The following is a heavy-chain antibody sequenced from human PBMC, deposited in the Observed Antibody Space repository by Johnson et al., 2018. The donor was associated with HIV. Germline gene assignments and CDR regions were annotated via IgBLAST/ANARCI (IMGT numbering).Heavy chain of an antibody. D-gene: IGHD6-13*01. J-gene: IGHJ3*01. CDR2: ISYDGSNK. CDR3: ARDGESQQLPLGDAFDV. V-gene: IGHV3-30-3*01. Sequence: QVQLVESGGGVVQPGRSLRLSCAASGFTFSSYAVHWVRQAPGKGLEWVAVISYDGSNKYYADSVKGRFTISRDNSKNTLYLQMSSRKAEDTAMYYCARDGESQQLPLGDAFDVWGQGTMVIVSS. CDR1: GFTFSSYA.